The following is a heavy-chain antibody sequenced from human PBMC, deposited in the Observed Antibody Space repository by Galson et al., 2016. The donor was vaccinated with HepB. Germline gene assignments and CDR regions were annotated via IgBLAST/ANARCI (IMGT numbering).Heavy chain of an antibody. CDR3: GKHGGFDY. J-gene: IGHJ4*02. Sequence: SPRHAYAASGFSFSNSGMSWVRQAPGWGLEWVSAITRSGDATHYADVVKGRFTISRDNSKNTLYLYMNNLTAGDTAIYYCGKHGGFDYWGQGALVTVSS. D-gene: IGHD3-16*01. V-gene: IGHV3-23*01. CDR1: GFSFSNSG. CDR2: ITRSGDAT.